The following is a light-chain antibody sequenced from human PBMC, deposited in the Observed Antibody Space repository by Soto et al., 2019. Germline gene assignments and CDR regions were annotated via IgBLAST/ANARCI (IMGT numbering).Light chain of an antibody. V-gene: IGKV1-39*01. CDR2: AAS. CDR3: QQSYSTRIT. J-gene: IGKJ5*01. CDR1: QSISSY. Sequence: EILMTQSPSSLSVSAGDRATISCRASQSISSYLDWYQQKPGQAPKLLIYAASSLQSGVPSRFSGSGSGTDFTLTISSLQPEDFATYYCQQSYSTRITFGQGTRLE.